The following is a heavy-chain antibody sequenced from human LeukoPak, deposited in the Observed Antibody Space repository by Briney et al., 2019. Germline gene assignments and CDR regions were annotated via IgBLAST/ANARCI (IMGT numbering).Heavy chain of an antibody. Sequence: GGSLRLSCAASGFTFSTYWMSWVRQAPGRGLEWVANIKQDGSDTHYVGSVKGRFTISRDNAKNSLYLQMNSLRAEDTAVYCCARDLGGDSRWGQGTLVTVSS. D-gene: IGHD2-21*02. J-gene: IGHJ4*02. V-gene: IGHV3-7*05. CDR1: GFTFSTYW. CDR3: ARDLGGDSR. CDR2: IKQDGSDT.